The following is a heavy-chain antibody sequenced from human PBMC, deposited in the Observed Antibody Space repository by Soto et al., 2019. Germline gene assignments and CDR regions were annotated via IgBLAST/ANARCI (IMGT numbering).Heavy chain of an antibody. J-gene: IGHJ3*01. D-gene: IGHD2-2*02. CDR2: INPLKGDT. V-gene: IGHV1-18*01. Sequence: ASVKVSCRASGYTFSTYGITWVRQAPGQGLDWMGWINPLKGDTKSAANFQDRVTMTTDTSTRTAYMELRSLRSDDTAVYYCARVKVPAAILGAFDLWGQGTLVTVSS. CDR3: ARVKVPAAILGAFDL. CDR1: GYTFSTYG.